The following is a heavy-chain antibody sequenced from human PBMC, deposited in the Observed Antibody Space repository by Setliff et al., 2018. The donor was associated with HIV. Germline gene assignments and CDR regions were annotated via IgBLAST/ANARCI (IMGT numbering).Heavy chain of an antibody. CDR2: IYHSGTT. D-gene: IGHD2-15*01. CDR3: ARDRILYCSGGSCFFDY. CDR1: GGAIDDINW. Sequence: PSETLSLTCAVSGGAIDDINWWNWVRQSPGKGLEWIGEIYHSGTTNYNPSLKSRVTISVDTSKNQFSLKLGSVTAADTAVYYCARDRILYCSGGSCFFDYWGQGTLVTVSS. V-gene: IGHV4-4*02. J-gene: IGHJ4*02.